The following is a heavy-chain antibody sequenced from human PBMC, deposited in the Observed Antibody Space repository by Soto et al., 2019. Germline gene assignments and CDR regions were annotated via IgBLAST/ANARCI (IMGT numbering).Heavy chain of an antibody. J-gene: IGHJ6*02. CDR1: GGTFSSYA. Sequence: QVQLVQSGAEVKKPGSSVKVSCKASGGTFSSYAISWVRQAPGQGLEWMGGIIPIFGTANYAQKVQGRVTITADESTSTAYMELSSLRSEDTAVYYCARGALVEATTYYYYGMDVWGQGTTVTVSS. V-gene: IGHV1-69*01. CDR2: IIPIFGTA. D-gene: IGHD5-12*01. CDR3: ARGALVEATTYYYYGMDV.